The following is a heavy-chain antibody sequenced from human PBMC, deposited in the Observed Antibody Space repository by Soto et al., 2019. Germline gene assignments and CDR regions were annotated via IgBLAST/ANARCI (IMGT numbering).Heavy chain of an antibody. D-gene: IGHD3-10*01. J-gene: IGHJ6*02. V-gene: IGHV1-69*13. CDR3: ARGDYITMVRGVITNYYYYYGMDV. CDR1: GGTFSSYA. Sequence: ASVKVSCKASGGTFSSYAISWVRQAPGQGLEWMGGIIPIFGTANYAQKFQGRVTITADESTSTAYMELSSLRSEDTAVYYCARGDYITMVRGVITNYYYYYGMDVWGQGTTVTVSS. CDR2: IIPIFGTA.